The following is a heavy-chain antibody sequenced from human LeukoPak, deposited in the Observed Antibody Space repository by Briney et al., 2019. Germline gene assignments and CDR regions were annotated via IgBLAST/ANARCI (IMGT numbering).Heavy chain of an antibody. D-gene: IGHD3-22*01. Sequence: GGSLRLSCAASGFTFSSYAMSWVRQAPRKGLEWVSAISGSGGSTYYADSVKGRFTISRDNSKNTLYLQMNSLRAEDTAVYYCAKMDAYYYDSSGPSYWGQGTLVTVSS. V-gene: IGHV3-23*01. CDR1: GFTFSSYA. CDR2: ISGSGGST. J-gene: IGHJ4*02. CDR3: AKMDAYYYDSSGPSY.